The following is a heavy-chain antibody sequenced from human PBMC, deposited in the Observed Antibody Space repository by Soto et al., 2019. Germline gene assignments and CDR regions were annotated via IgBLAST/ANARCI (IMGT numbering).Heavy chain of an antibody. J-gene: IGHJ4*02. Sequence: SETLSLTCTVSGGSISSYYWSWIRQPPGKGLEWIGYIYYIVSTNYNPSLKSRVTISVDTSKNQFSLKLSSVTAADTAVYYCARLYDYGDIGYDYWGQGTLVTVSS. CDR3: ARLYDYGDIGYDY. D-gene: IGHD4-17*01. CDR2: IYYIVST. V-gene: IGHV4-59*01. CDR1: GGSISSYY.